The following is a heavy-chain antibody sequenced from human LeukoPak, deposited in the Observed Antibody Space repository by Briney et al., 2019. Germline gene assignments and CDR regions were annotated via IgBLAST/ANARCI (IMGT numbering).Heavy chain of an antibody. CDR1: GFTFSSYS. CDR2: ISSSSSYI. CDR3: ARDLIAAGSEGSGY. V-gene: IGHV3-21*01. Sequence: GGSLRLSCAASGFTFSSYSMNWVRQAPGKGLEWVSSISSSSSYIYYADSVKGRFTISRDNAENSLYLQMNSLRAEDTAVYYCARDLIAAGSEGSGYWGQGTLVTVSS. J-gene: IGHJ4*02. D-gene: IGHD6-13*01.